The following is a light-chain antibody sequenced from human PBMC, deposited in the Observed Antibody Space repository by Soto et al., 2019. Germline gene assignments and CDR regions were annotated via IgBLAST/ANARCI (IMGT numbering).Light chain of an antibody. J-gene: IGLJ2*01. CDR2: EVS. V-gene: IGLV2-11*01. Sequence: QSVLTQPRSVSGSPGQSVSISCTGTSSDVGGYNYVSWYQQHPGKAPKLMIYEVSKRPSGVPDRFSGSKSGNTASLTISGLQAEDESDYYCCSYAGNYTLVFGGGTKLTVL. CDR3: CSYAGNYTLV. CDR1: SSDVGGYNY.